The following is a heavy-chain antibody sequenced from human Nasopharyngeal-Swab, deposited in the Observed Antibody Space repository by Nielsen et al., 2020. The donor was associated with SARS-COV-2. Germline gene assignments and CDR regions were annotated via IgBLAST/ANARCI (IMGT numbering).Heavy chain of an antibody. J-gene: IGHJ6*03. CDR3: ARALTTVVTYYYYYMDV. V-gene: IGHV3-7*01. D-gene: IGHD4-23*01. CDR1: GFTFSSYW. Sequence: GESLKISCAASGFTFSSYWMSWVRQAQGKGLEWVANIKQDGSEKYYVDSVKGRFTISRDNAKNSLYLQMNSLRAEDTAVYYCARALTTVVTYYYYYMDVWGKGTTVTVSS. CDR2: IKQDGSEK.